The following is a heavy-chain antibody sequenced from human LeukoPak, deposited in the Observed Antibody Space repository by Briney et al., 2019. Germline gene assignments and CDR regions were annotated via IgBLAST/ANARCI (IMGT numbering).Heavy chain of an antibody. J-gene: IGHJ4*02. Sequence: PGGTLRLSCAVSGFTFSGSAMHWVRQASGKGLGWVGRNRSKGNSYATAYAASVEGRFTISRDDSKNTAYLQMNSVKTEDAAVYYCTGRGIVATHTDYWGQGTLVTVSS. D-gene: IGHD1-26*01. CDR2: NRSKGNSYAT. CDR1: GFTFSGSA. V-gene: IGHV3-73*01. CDR3: TGRGIVATHTDY.